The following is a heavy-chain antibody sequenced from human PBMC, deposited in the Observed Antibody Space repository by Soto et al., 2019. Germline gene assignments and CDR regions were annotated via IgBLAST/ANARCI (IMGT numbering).Heavy chain of an antibody. CDR2: IKSKTDGGTT. V-gene: IGHV3-15*01. J-gene: IGHJ6*02. D-gene: IGHD3-10*01. CDR1: GFTFSNAW. Sequence: EVQLVESGGGLVKPGGSLRLSCAASGFTFSNAWMSWVRQAPGKGLEWVGRIKSKTDGGTTDYAAPVKGRFTISRDDSKHTLYLQMNSLKTEDTAVYYCTTEGISGSGSYYGMDVWGQGTTVTVSS. CDR3: TTEGISGSGSYYGMDV.